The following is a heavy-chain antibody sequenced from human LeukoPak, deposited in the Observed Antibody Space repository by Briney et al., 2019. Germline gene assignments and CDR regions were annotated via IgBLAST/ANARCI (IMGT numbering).Heavy chain of an antibody. CDR2: ISWNSGSI. D-gene: IGHD3-16*01. CDR1: GFTFDDYA. V-gene: IGHV3-9*01. Sequence: PGGSLRVSCAASGFTFDDYAMHWVRQAPGKGLEWVSGISWNSGSIGYADSVKGRFTISRDNAKNSLYLQMNSLRAEDTALYYCAKGWAARGYYGMDVWGQGTTVTVSS. CDR3: AKGWAARGYYGMDV. J-gene: IGHJ6*02.